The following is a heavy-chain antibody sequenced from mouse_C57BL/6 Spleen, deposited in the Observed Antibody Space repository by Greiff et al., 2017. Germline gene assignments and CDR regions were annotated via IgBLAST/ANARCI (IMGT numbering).Heavy chain of an antibody. CDR3: ARHGYYGSGGAMDY. Sequence: EVKLVESGGDLVKPGGSLKLSCAASGFTFSSYGMSWVRQTPDKRLEWVATISSGGSYTYYPDSVKGRFTISRDNAKNTLYLQMSSLKSEDTAMYYCARHGYYGSGGAMDYWGQGTSVTVSS. D-gene: IGHD1-1*01. J-gene: IGHJ4*01. CDR1: GFTFSSYG. CDR2: ISSGGSYT. V-gene: IGHV5-6*01.